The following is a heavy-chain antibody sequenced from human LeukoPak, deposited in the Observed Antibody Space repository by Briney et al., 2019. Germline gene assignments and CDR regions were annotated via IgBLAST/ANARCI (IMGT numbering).Heavy chain of an antibody. D-gene: IGHD1-26*01. J-gene: IGHJ3*02. Sequence: GESLKISCKGSGYSFTSYWIGWVRQMPGKGLEWMGIIYPGDSDTRYSPSFQGQVTISADKSISTAYLQWSSLKASDTAMYYCARHQWELLFHDAFDIWGQGTMVTVSS. CDR3: ARHQWELLFHDAFDI. CDR1: GYSFTSYW. CDR2: IYPGDSDT. V-gene: IGHV5-51*01.